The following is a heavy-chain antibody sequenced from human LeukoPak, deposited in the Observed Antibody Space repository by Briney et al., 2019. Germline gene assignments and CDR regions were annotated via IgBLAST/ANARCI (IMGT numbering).Heavy chain of an antibody. CDR3: ARERVTMVRGVHNWFDP. J-gene: IGHJ5*02. Sequence: ASVKVSCKASGGTFSSYAISWVRQAPGQGLEWMGGIIPIFGTANYAQKFQGRVTITADESTSTAYMELSSLRSEDTAVYYCARERVTMVRGVHNWFDPWGQGTLVTVSS. CDR2: IIPIFGTA. CDR1: GGTFSSYA. V-gene: IGHV1-69*01. D-gene: IGHD3-10*01.